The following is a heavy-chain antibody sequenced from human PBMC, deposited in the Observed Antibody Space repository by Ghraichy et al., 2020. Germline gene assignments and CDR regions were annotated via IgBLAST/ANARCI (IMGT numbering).Heavy chain of an antibody. CDR3: ARDRDYGDYGYGMDV. V-gene: IGHV4-31*03. D-gene: IGHD4-17*01. Sequence: SETLSLTCTVSGGSIRGGGYYWSWIRQHPGKGLEWIGYIYYSGSTYYNPSLKSRVTISVDTSKNQFSLKLSSVTAAYTAVYYCARDRDYGDYGYGMDVWGQGTTVTVSS. CDR1: GGSIRGGGYY. J-gene: IGHJ6*02. CDR2: IYYSGST.